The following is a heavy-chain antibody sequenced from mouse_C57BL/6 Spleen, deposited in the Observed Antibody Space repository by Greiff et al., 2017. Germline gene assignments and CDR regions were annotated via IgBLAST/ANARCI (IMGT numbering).Heavy chain of an antibody. Sequence: VQLQQSGPELVKPGASVKIPCKASGYTFTDYNMDWVKQSNGKSLEWIGDINPNNGGTIYNQKFKGKATLTVDKSSSTAYMELRSLTSEDTAVYYCAGSGHYDSSTAWFAYWGQGTLVTVSA. V-gene: IGHV1-18*01. CDR3: AGSGHYDSSTAWFAY. CDR1: GYTFTDYN. CDR2: INPNNGGT. D-gene: IGHD1-1*01. J-gene: IGHJ3*01.